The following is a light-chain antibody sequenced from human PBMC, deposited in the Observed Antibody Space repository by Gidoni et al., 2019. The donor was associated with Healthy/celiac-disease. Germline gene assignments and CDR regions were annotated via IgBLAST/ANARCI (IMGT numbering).Light chain of an antibody. J-gene: IGKJ4*01. V-gene: IGKV1-39*01. Sequence: DIQMIQSPSSLSASVGDRVTITCRASQSISSYLNWYQQKPGKAPKLLIYAASSLQSGVPSRFSGSGSGTDFTLTISSLQPEDFATYYCQQSYSTPRTFGGXTKVEIK. CDR3: QQSYSTPRT. CDR2: AAS. CDR1: QSISSY.